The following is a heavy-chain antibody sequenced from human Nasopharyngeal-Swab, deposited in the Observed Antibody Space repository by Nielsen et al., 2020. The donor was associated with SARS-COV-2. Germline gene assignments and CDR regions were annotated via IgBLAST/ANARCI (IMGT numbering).Heavy chain of an antibody. CDR2: ITSTGAYI. J-gene: IGHJ4*02. Sequence: WIRQPPGKGREWVSSITSTGAYIYYGGSVKGRFTISRDNARKSLYLQMNSLRAEDTAVYYCARESGGWQPYFDSWGQGTLVTVSS. V-gene: IGHV3-21*01. CDR3: ARESGGWQPYFDS. D-gene: IGHD6-19*01.